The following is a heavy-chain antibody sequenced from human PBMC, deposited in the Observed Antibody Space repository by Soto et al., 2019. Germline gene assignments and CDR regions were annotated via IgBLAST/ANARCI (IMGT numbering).Heavy chain of an antibody. J-gene: IGHJ6*02. V-gene: IGHV1-18*01. CDR3: ARDRGTAAAPYGMDV. CDR2: ISAYNGNT. CDR1: GYTFTSYG. Sequence: ASVKVSCKASGYTFTSYGISWVRQAPGQGLEWMGWISAYNGNTNYAQKLQGRATMTTDTSTSTAYMELRSLRSDDTAVYYCARDRGTAAAPYGMDVWGQGTTVTVSS. D-gene: IGHD6-13*01.